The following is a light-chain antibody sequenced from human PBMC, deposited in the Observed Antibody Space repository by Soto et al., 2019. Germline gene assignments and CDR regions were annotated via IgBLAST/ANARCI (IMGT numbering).Light chain of an antibody. CDR1: SSDVGDYNY. Sequence: QSALTQPRSVSGSPGQSVTISCTGTSSDVGDYNYVSWYQQHPGKVPKLMIYDVTKRPSGVPDRFSGSKSGNTASLTISGLQADDEADYYCSSYAGAYSFGVVFGGGTKLTVL. CDR2: DVT. CDR3: SSYAGAYSFGVV. J-gene: IGLJ3*02. V-gene: IGLV2-11*01.